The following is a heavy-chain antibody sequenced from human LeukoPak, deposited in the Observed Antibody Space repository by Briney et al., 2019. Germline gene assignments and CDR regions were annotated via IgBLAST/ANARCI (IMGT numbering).Heavy chain of an antibody. CDR1: GGTFSSYT. V-gene: IGHV1-69*02. Sequence: SVKASCKASGGTFSSYTISWVRQAPGQGLEWMGRIIPILGIANYAQKFQGRVTITADKSTSTAYMELSSLRSEDTAVYYCARTYGSGSPFDYWGQGTLVTVSS. CDR3: ARTYGSGSPFDY. J-gene: IGHJ4*02. D-gene: IGHD3-10*01. CDR2: IIPILGIA.